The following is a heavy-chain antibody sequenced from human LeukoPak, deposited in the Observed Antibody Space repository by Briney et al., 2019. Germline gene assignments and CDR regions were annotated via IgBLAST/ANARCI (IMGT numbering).Heavy chain of an antibody. CDR2: MNPNSGNT. CDR3: ASISGVYSFDP. V-gene: IGHV1-8*03. J-gene: IGHJ5*02. CDR1: GYTFTSYD. D-gene: IGHD2-8*01. Sequence: ASVKVSCKASGYTFTSYDINWVRQATGQGLEWMGWMNPNSGNTGYAQKFQGRVTITTDESTSTAYMELSSLRSEDTAVYYCASISGVYSFDPWGQGTLVTVSS.